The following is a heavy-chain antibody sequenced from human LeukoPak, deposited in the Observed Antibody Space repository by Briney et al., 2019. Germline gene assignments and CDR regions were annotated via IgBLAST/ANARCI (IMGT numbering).Heavy chain of an antibody. J-gene: IGHJ6*03. CDR3: ARHQYYYYMDV. Sequence: SETLSLTCTVSGDSISNNNYYWGWIRQPPGKGLEWIGGLYSGGSAYYDPSLRSRVTISVDTSKNQFSLKLSSVTVSETAVYYCARHQYYYYMDVWGTGTTVTVSS. CDR1: GDSISNNNYY. V-gene: IGHV4-39*01. CDR2: LYSGGSA.